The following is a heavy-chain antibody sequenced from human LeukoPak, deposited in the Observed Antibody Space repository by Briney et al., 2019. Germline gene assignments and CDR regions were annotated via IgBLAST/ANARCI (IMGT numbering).Heavy chain of an antibody. D-gene: IGHD1-20*01. J-gene: IGHJ3*02. Sequence: SETLSLTCAVYGGSFSGYYWSWIRQPPGKGLEWIGYIYYSGSTNYNPSLKSRVTISVDTSKNQFSLKLSSVTAADTAVYYCARSMYNWIPQIWGQGTMVTVSS. CDR2: IYYSGST. V-gene: IGHV4-59*01. CDR1: GGSFSGYY. CDR3: ARSMYNWIPQI.